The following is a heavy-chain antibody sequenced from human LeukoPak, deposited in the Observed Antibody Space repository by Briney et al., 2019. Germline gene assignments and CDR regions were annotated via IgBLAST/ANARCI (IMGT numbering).Heavy chain of an antibody. CDR1: GGSISSSSYY. CDR2: IYYSGST. Sequence: SETLSLTCTVFGGSISSSSYYWGWIRQPPGKGLEWIGSIYYSGSTYYNPSLKSRVTISVDTSKNQFSLKLSSVTAADTAVYYCAREAVAPYYFDYWGQGTLVTVSS. J-gene: IGHJ4*02. CDR3: AREAVAPYYFDY. V-gene: IGHV4-39*07. D-gene: IGHD6-19*01.